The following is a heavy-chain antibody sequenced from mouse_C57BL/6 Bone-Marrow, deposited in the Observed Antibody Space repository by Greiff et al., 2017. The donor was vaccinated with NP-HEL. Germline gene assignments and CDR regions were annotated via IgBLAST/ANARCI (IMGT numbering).Heavy chain of an antibody. J-gene: IGHJ3*01. Sequence: VQLQQSGAELVKPGASVKISCKASGYAFSSYWMTWVKQRPGKGLEWIGQIYPGDGDTNYNGKFKGKATLTADKSSSTAYMQFSGLTSEDSAVYFCERGANWAWFAYWGQGTLVTVSA. CDR1: GYAFSSYW. CDR3: ERGANWAWFAY. V-gene: IGHV1-80*01. D-gene: IGHD4-1*01. CDR2: IYPGDGDT.